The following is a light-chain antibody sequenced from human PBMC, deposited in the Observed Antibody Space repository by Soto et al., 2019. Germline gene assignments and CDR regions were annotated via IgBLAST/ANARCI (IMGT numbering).Light chain of an antibody. J-gene: IGKJ2*01. CDR1: QGISSA. CDR3: QQFSNYPST. Sequence: AVQLTQSPSSLSASVGDRVTITCRASQGISSALAWYQQNPGKAPKLLIYDASSLESGVPSRFIGSGSGTDFTLTISSLQPEDFATYYCQQFSNYPSTFGQGTKLEIK. CDR2: DAS. V-gene: IGKV1D-13*01.